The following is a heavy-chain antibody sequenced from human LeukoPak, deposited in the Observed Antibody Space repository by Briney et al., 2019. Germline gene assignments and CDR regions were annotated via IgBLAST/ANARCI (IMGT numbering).Heavy chain of an antibody. CDR1: GGSFSGYY. CDR3: ARRGRGEPDY. CDR2: VNHSGRT. Sequence: SETLSLTCAVYGGSFSGYYWSWIRQPPGKGLEWIGEVNHSGRTNYNPSLKSRVTISVDTSKNQFSLKLSSVTAADTAVYYCARRGRGEPDYWGQGTLVTVSS. D-gene: IGHD3-16*01. J-gene: IGHJ4*02. V-gene: IGHV4-34*01.